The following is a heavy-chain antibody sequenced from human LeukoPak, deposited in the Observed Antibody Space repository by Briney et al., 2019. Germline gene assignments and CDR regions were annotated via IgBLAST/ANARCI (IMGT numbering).Heavy chain of an antibody. CDR1: GFTFSNYY. J-gene: IGHJ4*02. Sequence: PGGSLRLSCAASGFTFSNYYMSWARQAPGKGLEWISHISSSGSITYYTDSVKGRFTISRDNAKNSLYLQMNSLRAEDTAVYYCARDGFCSNGVCYPLGYWGQGALVTVSS. CDR3: ARDGFCSNGVCYPLGY. V-gene: IGHV3-11*04. CDR2: ISSSGSIT. D-gene: IGHD2-8*01.